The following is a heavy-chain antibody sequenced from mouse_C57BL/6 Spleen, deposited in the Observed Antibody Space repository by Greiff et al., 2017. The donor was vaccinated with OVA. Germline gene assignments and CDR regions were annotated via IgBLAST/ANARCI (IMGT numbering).Heavy chain of an antibody. Sequence: QVQLKQSGAELVKPGASVKISCKASGYAFSSYWMNWVKQRPGKGLEWIGQIYPGDGDTNYNGKFKGKATLTADKSSSTAYMQLSSLTSEDSAVYFCARSFYGYDVWFAYWGQGTLVTVSA. D-gene: IGHD2-2*01. CDR1: GYAFSSYW. V-gene: IGHV1-80*01. CDR3: ARSFYGYDVWFAY. J-gene: IGHJ3*01. CDR2: IYPGDGDT.